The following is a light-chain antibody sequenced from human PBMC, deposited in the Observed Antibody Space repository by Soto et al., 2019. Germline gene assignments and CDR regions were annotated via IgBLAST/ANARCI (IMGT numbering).Light chain of an antibody. CDR2: GAS. Sequence: EIVLTQSPGTLSLSPGERATLSCRASQSVSSSYLAWYQQKPGQAPRLLIYGASSRATGIPDKFSGRGSGTDFTLTISRLEPEDFAVYDCQQYGSSPWTVGPGTKVEIK. CDR3: QQYGSSPWT. CDR1: QSVSSSY. V-gene: IGKV3-20*01. J-gene: IGKJ1*01.